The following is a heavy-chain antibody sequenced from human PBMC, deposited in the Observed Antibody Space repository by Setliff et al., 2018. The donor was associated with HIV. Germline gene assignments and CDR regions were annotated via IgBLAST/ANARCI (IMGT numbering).Heavy chain of an antibody. D-gene: IGHD3-10*01. CDR1: GASISGHY. CDR2: VYYNGIT. CDR3: ARVSYYGSFYDNYYMDV. Sequence: SETLSLTCTVSGASISGHYWTWIRQPPGKGLEWIGYVYYNGITNYNPSLKSRVTISLDTSNSQFSLKLSSLTAADTAVYYCARVSYYGSFYDNYYMDVWGKGTTVTVSS. J-gene: IGHJ6*03. V-gene: IGHV4-59*11.